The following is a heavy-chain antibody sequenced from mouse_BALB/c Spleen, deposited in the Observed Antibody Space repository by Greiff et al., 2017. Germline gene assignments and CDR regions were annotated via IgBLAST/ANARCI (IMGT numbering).Heavy chain of an antibody. J-gene: IGHJ4*01. V-gene: IGHV5-12-1*01. D-gene: IGHD2-4*01. CDR3: ARLIYYDNGYAMDY. Sequence: EVQLVESGGGLVKPGGSLKLSCAASGFAFSSYDMSWVRQTPEKRLEWVAYISIGGGSTYYPDTVKGRFTISGDNAKNTLYLQMSSLKSEDTAMYCYARLIYYDNGYAMDYWGQGTSVTVAS. CDR2: ISIGGGST. CDR1: GFAFSSYD.